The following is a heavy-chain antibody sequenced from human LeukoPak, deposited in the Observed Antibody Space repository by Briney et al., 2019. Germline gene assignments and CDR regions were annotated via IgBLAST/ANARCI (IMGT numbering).Heavy chain of an antibody. Sequence: SETLSLTCTVSEDSISNYYWSWIRQPPGKGLEWIGYIFYSGSTNYNPSLKGRLTISVDTSKKQFSLKLSSVTAADTAVYYCARAKKGVAGVFDYWGQGTLVTVSS. CDR2: IFYSGST. D-gene: IGHD6-19*01. CDR1: EDSISNYY. CDR3: ARAKKGVAGVFDY. V-gene: IGHV4-59*01. J-gene: IGHJ4*02.